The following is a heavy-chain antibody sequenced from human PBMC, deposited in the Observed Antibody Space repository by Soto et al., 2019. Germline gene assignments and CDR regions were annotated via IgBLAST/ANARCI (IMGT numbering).Heavy chain of an antibody. J-gene: IGHJ4*02. CDR3: ARSGGGLGFGVVIITGPYYFDY. Sequence: VQLVESGGGLVQPGGSLRLSCAASGFTFSSYWMSWVRQAPGKGLEWVANIKQDGSEKYYVDSVKGRFTISRDNAKNSLYLQMNSLRAEDTAVYYCARSGGGLGFGVVIITGPYYFDYWGQGTLVTVSS. D-gene: IGHD3-3*01. V-gene: IGHV3-7*01. CDR1: GFTFSSYW. CDR2: IKQDGSEK.